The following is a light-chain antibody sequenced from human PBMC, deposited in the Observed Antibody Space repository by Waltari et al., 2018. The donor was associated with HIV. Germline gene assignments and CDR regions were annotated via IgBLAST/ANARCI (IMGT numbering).Light chain of an antibody. Sequence: QSALTQPASVSGSPGQSITISFSGTSRDIGGYDYVSWYQHIPVEVTKRMNYDVNKRPSGGSIRFSGSKSGSTASLTISGLQPEDEADYYCCSNSGSGTLVFGGGTKLIVL. CDR3: CSNSGSGTLV. J-gene: IGLJ2*01. V-gene: IGLV2-23*02. CDR2: DVN. CDR1: SRDIGGYDY.